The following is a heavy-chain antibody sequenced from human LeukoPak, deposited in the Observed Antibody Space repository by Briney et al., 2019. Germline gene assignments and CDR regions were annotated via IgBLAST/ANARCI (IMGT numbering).Heavy chain of an antibody. CDR2: ISAYNGNT. CDR1: GYTFTSYG. Sequence: ASVKVSCKASGYTFTSYGISWVRQAPGQGLEWMGWISAYNGNTNYAQKLQGRVTMTTDTSTSTAYMELRRLRSDDTAVYYWGGSPSEGWFDPWGQGTLVTVSS. CDR3: GGSPSEGWFDP. D-gene: IGHD3-16*01. V-gene: IGHV1-18*01. J-gene: IGHJ5*02.